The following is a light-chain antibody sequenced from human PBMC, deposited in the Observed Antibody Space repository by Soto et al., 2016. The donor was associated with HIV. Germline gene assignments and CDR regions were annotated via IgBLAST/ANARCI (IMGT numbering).Light chain of an antibody. CDR2: KAS. Sequence: DIQMTQSPSALSASVGDRVTITCRASQGVNNHLAWFQQKPGKAPKLLIYKASSLESGVPSRFSGSGSGTEFTLTISSLQPDDFATYYCQQWTFGQGTKVEIK. J-gene: IGKJ1*01. CDR3: QQWT. CDR1: QGVNNH. V-gene: IGKV1-16*01.